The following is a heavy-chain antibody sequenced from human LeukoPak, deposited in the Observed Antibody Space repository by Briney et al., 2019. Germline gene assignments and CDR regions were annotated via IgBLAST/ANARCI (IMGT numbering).Heavy chain of an antibody. CDR1: GYTFTSYA. CDR2: INAGNGNT. Sequence: ASVKVSCKDSGYTFTSYAMHWVRQAPGQRLEWMGWINAGNGNTKYSQKFQGRVTITRDTSASTAYMELSSLRSEDTAVYYCARSRNFGVARYGMDVWGQGTTVTVSS. V-gene: IGHV1-3*01. J-gene: IGHJ6*02. D-gene: IGHD3-3*01. CDR3: ARSRNFGVARYGMDV.